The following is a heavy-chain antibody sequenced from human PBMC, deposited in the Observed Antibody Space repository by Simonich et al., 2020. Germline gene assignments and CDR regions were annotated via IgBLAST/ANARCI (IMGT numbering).Heavy chain of an antibody. CDR2: ISSSSSYI. V-gene: IGHV3-21*01. Sequence: EVQLVESGGGLVKPGGSLRLSCAASGFNFSSYSMNWVRQAPGKGLEWCSSISSSSSYIYYADSCEGRFTIPRDHAKNSLYLQRNSLRAEDAAVYYCARWIAVAGTGAYGMDVWGQGTTVTVSS. J-gene: IGHJ6*02. D-gene: IGHD6-19*01. CDR3: ARWIAVAGTGAYGMDV. CDR1: GFNFSSYS.